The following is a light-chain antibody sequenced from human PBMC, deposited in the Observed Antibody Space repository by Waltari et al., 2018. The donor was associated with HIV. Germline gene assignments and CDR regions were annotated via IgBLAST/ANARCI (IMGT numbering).Light chain of an antibody. CDR3: QQFHSAPLT. CDR2: AAS. Sequence: DIQMTQSPSSLSVSVGDRVTVTCRASQGISNALAWYQQKPGHAPKLLLYAASRLESGVPSRFSGSGSGADYTLTISSLQPEDFATYYCQQFHSAPLTFGGGTKVEIK. CDR1: QGISNA. V-gene: IGKV1-NL1*01. J-gene: IGKJ4*01.